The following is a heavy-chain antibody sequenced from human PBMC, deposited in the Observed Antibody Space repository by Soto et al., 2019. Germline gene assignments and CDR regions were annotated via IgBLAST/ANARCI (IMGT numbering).Heavy chain of an antibody. CDR2: IYPGDSDT. J-gene: IGHJ3*02. V-gene: IGHV5-51*01. D-gene: IGHD3-22*01. Sequence: PGESLKISCKGSGYSFTSYWIGWVRQMPGKGLEWIGIIYPGDSDTRYSPSFQGQVTISADKSISTAYLQWSSLKASDTAMYYCARPVYYYDSSGYYGPDAFDIWGQGTMVTVSS. CDR1: GYSFTSYW. CDR3: ARPVYYYDSSGYYGPDAFDI.